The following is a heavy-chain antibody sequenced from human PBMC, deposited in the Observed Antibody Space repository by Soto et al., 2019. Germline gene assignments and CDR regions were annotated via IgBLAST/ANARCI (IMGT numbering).Heavy chain of an antibody. CDR1: GDSVSSNSAA. V-gene: IGHV6-1*01. Sequence: SQTLSLTCVISGDSVSSNSAAWNWIRQSPTKGLEWLGRTYYSSKWYNDYAVSVKSRITINPDTSKNQFSLQLNSLTPEDTAVYYFARDPGIAVAGTYRYYYYGMDVWGQGTTVTVSS. D-gene: IGHD6-19*01. J-gene: IGHJ6*02. CDR3: ARDPGIAVAGTYRYYYYGMDV. CDR2: TYYSSKWYN.